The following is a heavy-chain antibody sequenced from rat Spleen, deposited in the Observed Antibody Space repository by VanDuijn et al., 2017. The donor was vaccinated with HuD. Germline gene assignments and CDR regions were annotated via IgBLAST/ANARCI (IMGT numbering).Heavy chain of an antibody. V-gene: IGHV3-3*01. D-gene: IGHD1-11*01. CDR2: INSAGST. CDR3: ARVGPTEGIGDY. J-gene: IGHJ2*01. CDR1: GYSITSSYR. Sequence: EVQLQESGPGLVKPSQSLSLTCSVTGYSITSSYRWNWIRKFPGNKLEWMGYINSAGSTNYNPSLKSRISITRDTSKNQFFLQVNSVTTEDTATYYCARVGPTEGIGDYWGQGVIVTVSS.